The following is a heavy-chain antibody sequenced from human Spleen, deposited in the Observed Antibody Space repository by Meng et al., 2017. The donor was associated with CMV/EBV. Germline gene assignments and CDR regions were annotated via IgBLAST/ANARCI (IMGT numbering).Heavy chain of an antibody. Sequence: GESLKISCAASGFTFSGYSMNWVRQPPGKGLEWVSSISSSSSYIYYADSVKGRFTISRDNAKNSLYLQMNSLRAEDTAVYYCARGLYCSSTSCYVPDAFDIWGQGTMVTVSS. V-gene: IGHV3-21*01. CDR3: ARGLYCSSTSCYVPDAFDI. CDR1: GFTFSGYS. CDR2: ISSSSSYI. D-gene: IGHD2-2*01. J-gene: IGHJ3*02.